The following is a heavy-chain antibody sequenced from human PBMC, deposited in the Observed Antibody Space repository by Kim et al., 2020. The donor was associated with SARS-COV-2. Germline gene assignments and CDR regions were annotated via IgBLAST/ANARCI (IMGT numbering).Heavy chain of an antibody. D-gene: IGHD3-10*01. CDR1: GFTFTSYW. J-gene: IGHJ4*02. Sequence: GGSLRLSCVASGFTFTSYWMTWVRQSPGMGLEWVANIKRDGSEKYYVDSVKGRFTISRDNAKNSLYLQMNSLRADDTAVYYCARVLEDGSGSSYRSFDFWGQGTLVTVSS. CDR2: IKRDGSEK. V-gene: IGHV3-7*01. CDR3: ARVLEDGSGSSYRSFDF.